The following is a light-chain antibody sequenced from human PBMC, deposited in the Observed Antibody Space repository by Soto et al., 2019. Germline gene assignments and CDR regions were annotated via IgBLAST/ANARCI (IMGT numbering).Light chain of an antibody. J-gene: IGKJ5*01. Sequence: DGVMTQSPDSLAVSLGERATINCKSSQSVLYRSNNENYLAWYQQKPGQPPKLLIYRASIRDSGVPDRFSGSGSGTDFTLTISGLQAEDVAVYYCQQYYTTVAFGQGTRLEIK. CDR2: RAS. V-gene: IGKV4-1*01. CDR1: QSVLYRSNNENY. CDR3: QQYYTTVA.